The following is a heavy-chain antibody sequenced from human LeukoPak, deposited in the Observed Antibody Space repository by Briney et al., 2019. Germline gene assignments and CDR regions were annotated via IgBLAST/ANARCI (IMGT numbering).Heavy chain of an antibody. CDR3: SRGPDRGPSDY. J-gene: IGHJ4*02. CDR2: VGASGGST. V-gene: IGHV3-23*01. D-gene: IGHD2-2*01. CDR1: GFTFSTYV. Sequence: PGGSLRLSCAVSGFTFSTYVMRWVRQAPGKGLEWVSSVGASGGSTYYADSVKGRFTISRDNSKNTLYLQMDSLRVDDTAVYFCSRGPDRGPSDYWGQGTLVTVSS.